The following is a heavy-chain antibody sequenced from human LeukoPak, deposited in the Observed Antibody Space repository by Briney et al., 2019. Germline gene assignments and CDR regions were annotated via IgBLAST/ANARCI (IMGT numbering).Heavy chain of an antibody. J-gene: IGHJ3*02. Sequence: ASVKVSCKASGYTFTGYYMHWVRQAPGQGLEWMGWINPNSGGTNYAQKFQGRVTMTRDTSISTAYMELSRLRSDDKAVYYCARDNAIAVAGIDAFDIWGQGTMVTVSS. D-gene: IGHD6-19*01. CDR3: ARDNAIAVAGIDAFDI. CDR1: GYTFTGYY. CDR2: INPNSGGT. V-gene: IGHV1-2*02.